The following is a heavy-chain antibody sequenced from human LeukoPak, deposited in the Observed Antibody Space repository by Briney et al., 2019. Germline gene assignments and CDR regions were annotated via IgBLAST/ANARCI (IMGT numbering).Heavy chain of an antibody. CDR2: INPNSGGT. CDR1: GYTFTGYY. J-gene: IGHJ6*04. D-gene: IGHD3-3*01. V-gene: IGHV1-2*02. Sequence: ASVKVSCKTSGYTFTGYYMHWVRQAPGQGLEWMGWINPNSGGTNYARKFQGRVTMTRDTSISTAYMELSRLRSDDTAVYYCARSPPSCDDFWQDVWGKGTTVTVSS. CDR3: ARSPPSCDDFWQDV.